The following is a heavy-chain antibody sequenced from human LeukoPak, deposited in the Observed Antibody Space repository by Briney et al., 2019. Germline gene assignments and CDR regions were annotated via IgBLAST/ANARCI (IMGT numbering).Heavy chain of an antibody. J-gene: IGHJ4*02. Sequence: ASVKVSCKSSGYTFIDYYIHWVRQAPGQGLEWMGWINPNSGATKYAQKFQGRVAMTRDTSINTAYMDLTNLRSDDTAIFYCARVKKLMPEFEFWGQGTLVTVSS. CDR3: ARVKKLMPEFEF. V-gene: IGHV1-2*02. D-gene: IGHD2-2*01. CDR1: GYTFIDYY. CDR2: INPNSGAT.